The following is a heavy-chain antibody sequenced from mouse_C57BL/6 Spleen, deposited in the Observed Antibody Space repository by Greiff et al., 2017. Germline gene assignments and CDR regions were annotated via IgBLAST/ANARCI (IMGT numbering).Heavy chain of an antibody. J-gene: IGHJ3*01. CDR2: INPNNGGT. V-gene: IGHV1-26*01. Sequence: EVQLQQSGPELVKPGASVKISCKASGYTFTDYYMNWVKQSHGKSLEWIGDINPNNGGTSYNQKFRGKATLTVDKSSSTAYMELRSLTSEDSAVYYCARGEIYYGNYAGFAFWGEGTLVTVSA. CDR1: GYTFTDYY. CDR3: ARGEIYYGNYAGFAF. D-gene: IGHD2-1*01.